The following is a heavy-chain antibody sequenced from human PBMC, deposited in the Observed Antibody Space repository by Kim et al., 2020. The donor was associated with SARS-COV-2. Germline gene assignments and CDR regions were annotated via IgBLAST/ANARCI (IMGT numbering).Heavy chain of an antibody. CDR1: GFTFSTYA. V-gene: IGHV3-30-3*01. CDR3: ARSPSRDFWSGYFYY. CDR2: ISYDGSNK. J-gene: IGHJ4*02. Sequence: GGSLRLSCAASGFTFSTYAMHWVRQAPGKGLEWVAVISYDGSNKYYADSVKGRFTISRDNSRNTLYLQMNSLRAEDTAVYYCARSPSRDFWSGYFYYWGQGTLVTVSS. D-gene: IGHD3-3*01.